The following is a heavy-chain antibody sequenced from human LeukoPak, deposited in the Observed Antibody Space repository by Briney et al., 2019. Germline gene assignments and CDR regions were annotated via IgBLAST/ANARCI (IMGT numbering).Heavy chain of an antibody. CDR3: ARRSVTRWYYSD. D-gene: IGHD3-10*01. V-gene: IGHV4-4*09. CDR1: GGSISSYN. J-gene: IGHJ4*02. Sequence: SETLSLTCTVSGGSISSYNWSWIRQPPGKGLEWIGYISPTGGTNYNPSHTSRVTVSVDTSKNFFSLNLDPVTAADTAVYFCARRSVTRWYYSDWGQGTLVTVSS. CDR2: ISPTGGT.